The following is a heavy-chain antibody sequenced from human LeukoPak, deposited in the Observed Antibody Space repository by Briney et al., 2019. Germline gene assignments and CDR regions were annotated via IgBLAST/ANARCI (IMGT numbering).Heavy chain of an antibody. Sequence: ASVKVSCKASGYTFTSYAMHWVRQAPGQGLEWMGWINAGNGNTKYSQKFQGRVTITRDTSASTAYMELSSLRSEDTAVYYCASSSGYYLIDAFDIWGQGTMVTVSS. CDR1: GYTFTSYA. J-gene: IGHJ3*02. V-gene: IGHV1-3*01. CDR3: ASSSGYYLIDAFDI. CDR2: INAGNGNT. D-gene: IGHD3-22*01.